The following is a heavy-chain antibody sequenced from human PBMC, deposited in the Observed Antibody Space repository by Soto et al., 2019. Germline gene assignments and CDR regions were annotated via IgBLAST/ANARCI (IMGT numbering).Heavy chain of an antibody. D-gene: IGHD6-13*01. Sequence: SETLSLTCTVSGGSISSSSYYWGWIRQPPGKGLEWIGSIYYSGSTYYNPSLKSRVTISVDTSKNQFSLKLSSVTAADTAVYYCARQFRVSFDYAAAGRGHFDYWGQGTLVTVSS. CDR1: GGSISSSSYY. CDR2: IYYSGST. J-gene: IGHJ4*02. V-gene: IGHV4-39*01. CDR3: ARQFRVSFDYAAAGRGHFDY.